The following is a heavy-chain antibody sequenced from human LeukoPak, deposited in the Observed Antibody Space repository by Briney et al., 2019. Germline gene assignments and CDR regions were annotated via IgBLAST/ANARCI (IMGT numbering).Heavy chain of an antibody. CDR1: GFTFDDCA. D-gene: IGHD6-19*01. V-gene: IGHV3-9*01. CDR2: ISWNSGSI. CDR3: TKDVTVAGSVGKWYFDL. J-gene: IGHJ2*01. Sequence: GRSLRLSCAASGFTFDDCAMHWVRQAPGKGLEWVSGISWNSGSIDYADSVKGRFTISRDNAKNSLYLQMNSLRDEATALYYCTKDVTVAGSVGKWYFDLWGRGTLVTVSS.